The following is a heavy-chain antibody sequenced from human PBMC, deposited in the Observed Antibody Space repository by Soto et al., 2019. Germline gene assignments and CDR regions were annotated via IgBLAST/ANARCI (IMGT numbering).Heavy chain of an antibody. CDR2: IYYSGST. D-gene: IGHD6-6*01. J-gene: IGHJ4*02. Sequence: QLQLHETGPGLVKPSETLSLTCTVSGGSISSSSYYWGWIRQPPGKGLEWIGSIYYSGSTYYNPSLKSRVTISVDTSKNQFSLKLSSVTAADTAVYYCARLLTRPASSSFEGYWGQVTLVTVSS. CDR1: GGSISSSSYY. V-gene: IGHV4-39*01. CDR3: ARLLTRPASSSFEGY.